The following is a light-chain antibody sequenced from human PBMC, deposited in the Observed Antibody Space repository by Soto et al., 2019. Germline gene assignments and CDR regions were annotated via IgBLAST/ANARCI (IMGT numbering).Light chain of an antibody. CDR1: QSVSSN. CDR3: QQYNDLPLT. CDR2: GAS. V-gene: IGKV3-15*01. Sequence: EIVMTQSPATLSVSPGERATLSCRASQSVSSNLAWYQQKPGQVPRLLIYGASTRATGIPAKFSGSGSGTEFTLTITSLQSEDFAFYYCQQYNDLPLTCGQGTKVEVK. J-gene: IGKJ1*01.